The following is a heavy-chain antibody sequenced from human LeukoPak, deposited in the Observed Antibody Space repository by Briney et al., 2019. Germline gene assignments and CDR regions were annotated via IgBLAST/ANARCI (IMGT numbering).Heavy chain of an antibody. V-gene: IGHV3-23*01. CDR2: FSGSGGST. Sequence: GGSLRLSCAASGFTFSSYAMSWVRQSPGKGLEWVSAFSGSGGSTYYADSVKGRFTISRDNSKNTLYLQMNSLRAEDTAVYYCAELGITMIGGVWGKGTTVTISS. CDR3: AELGITMIGGV. D-gene: IGHD3-22*01. CDR1: GFTFSSYA. J-gene: IGHJ6*04.